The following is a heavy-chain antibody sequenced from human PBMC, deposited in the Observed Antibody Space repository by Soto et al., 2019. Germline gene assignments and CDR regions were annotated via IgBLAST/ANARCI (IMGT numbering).Heavy chain of an antibody. J-gene: IGHJ6*02. CDR2: IYPGDSDT. CDR1: GYSFTSYW. Sequence: PGESLKISCKGSGYSFTSYWIGWVRQMPGKGLEWMGIIYPGDSDTRYSPSLQGQVTISADKSISTAYLQWSSLKASDTAMYYCARHGGYSYGFFADDYYGMDVWGQGTTVTVSS. V-gene: IGHV5-51*01. D-gene: IGHD5-18*01. CDR3: ARHGGYSYGFFADDYYGMDV.